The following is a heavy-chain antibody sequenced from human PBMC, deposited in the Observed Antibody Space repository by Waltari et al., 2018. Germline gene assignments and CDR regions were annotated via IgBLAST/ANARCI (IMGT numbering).Heavy chain of an antibody. Sequence: QVQLVQSGAEVKKPGASVKVSCKASGYTFTSYAMHWVRQAPGQRLEWMGWINAGNGNTKYSQKFQGRVTITRDTSASTAYMELSSLRSEDTAVYYCARTPGYSSLALDAFDIWGQGTMVTVSS. J-gene: IGHJ3*02. CDR3: ARTPGYSSLALDAFDI. D-gene: IGHD6-13*01. V-gene: IGHV1-3*01. CDR2: INAGNGNT. CDR1: GYTFTSYA.